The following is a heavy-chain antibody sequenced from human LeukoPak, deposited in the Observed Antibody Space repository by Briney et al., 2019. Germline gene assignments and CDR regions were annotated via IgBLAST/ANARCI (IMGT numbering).Heavy chain of an antibody. CDR3: AREPLGVTNGLDY. D-gene: IGHD1-26*01. CDR2: TFAGYSYT. CDR1: GYNFTPYW. Sequence: GESLKISCQSSGYNFTPYWIVWVRQMPGKVLEWMGITFAGYSYTIYSPSFQGQVTISVDKSISTAYLQWSSLKASDTAMYYCAREPLGVTNGLDYWGQGTLVTVSS. J-gene: IGHJ4*02. V-gene: IGHV5-51*01.